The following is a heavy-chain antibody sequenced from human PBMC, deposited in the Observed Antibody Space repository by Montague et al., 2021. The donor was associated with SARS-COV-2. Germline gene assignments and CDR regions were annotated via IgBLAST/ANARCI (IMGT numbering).Heavy chain of an antibody. J-gene: IGHJ4*02. CDR1: GASISSSYY. V-gene: IGHV4-39*01. CDR3: ARRHSGGWCAGTTCYGSAFDY. Sequence: SETLSLTCTGSGASISSSYYWGWIRQPSGKGLEWIGSIYFSGTTYYNPSLKSRVTISEDSSRRQFSLKMNFVTAADTAVYFGARRHSGGWCAGTTCYGSAFDYWGQGTLGTVSS. CDR2: IYFSGTT. D-gene: IGHD5-12*01.